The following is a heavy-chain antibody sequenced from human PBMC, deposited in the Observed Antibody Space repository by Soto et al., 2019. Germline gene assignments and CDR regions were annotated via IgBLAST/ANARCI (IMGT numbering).Heavy chain of an antibody. D-gene: IGHD5-18*01. CDR2: ISYDGSNK. CDR1: GFTFSSYG. J-gene: IGHJ4*02. CDR3: VSSYGSIHFDY. Sequence: ESGGGVVQPGRSLRLSCAASGFTFSSYGMHWVRQAPGKGLEWVAVISYDGSNKYYADSVKGRFTISRDNSKNTLYLQMNSLRAEDTAVYYCVSSYGSIHFDYWGQGTLVTVSS. V-gene: IGHV3-30*03.